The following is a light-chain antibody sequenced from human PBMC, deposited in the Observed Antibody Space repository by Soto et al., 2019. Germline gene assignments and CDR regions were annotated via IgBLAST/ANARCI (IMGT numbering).Light chain of an antibody. J-gene: IGKJ1*01. CDR2: GAS. Sequence: EIVLTQSPGTLSSSPGERATLSCRASQSVSSNFLAWYQQKPGQTPRLLIYGASSRATGIPDRFSGSGSGTDFSLTISRLEPEDFAVYYSQQYGSSPTFGQGTKVDIK. V-gene: IGKV3-20*01. CDR3: QQYGSSPT. CDR1: QSVSSNF.